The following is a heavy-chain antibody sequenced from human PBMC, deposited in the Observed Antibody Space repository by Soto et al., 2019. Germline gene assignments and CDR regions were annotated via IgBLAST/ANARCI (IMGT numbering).Heavy chain of an antibody. Sequence: EVQLVESGGGLVKPGGSLRLSCAASGFTFSSYSMNWVRQAPGKGLEWVSSISSSSSYIYYADSVKGRFTISRDNAKNSLYLQMNSLRAEDTAVYYCARDFYGSGSYDYWGQGTLVTVSS. CDR3: ARDFYGSGSYDY. J-gene: IGHJ4*02. D-gene: IGHD3-10*01. CDR1: GFTFSSYS. CDR2: ISSSSSYI. V-gene: IGHV3-21*01.